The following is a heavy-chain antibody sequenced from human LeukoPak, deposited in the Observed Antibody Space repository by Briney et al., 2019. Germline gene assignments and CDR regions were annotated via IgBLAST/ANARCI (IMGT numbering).Heavy chain of an antibody. V-gene: IGHV4-31*03. CDR3: ARAPGDNWFDH. J-gene: IGHJ5*02. Sequence: SETLSLTCTVSGGSISSGGYYWSWIRQRPGTGLEWIGYIFYTGSTYYNPSLKSRVTISVDTSKNQFSLKLSSVTAADTAVYYCARAPGDNWFDHWGQGTLVTVSS. CDR2: IFYTGST. CDR1: GGSISSGGYY.